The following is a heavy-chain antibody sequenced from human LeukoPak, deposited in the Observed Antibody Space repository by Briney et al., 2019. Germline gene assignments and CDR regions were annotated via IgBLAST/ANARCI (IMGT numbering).Heavy chain of an antibody. CDR1: GFTFNPYA. J-gene: IGHJ5*02. CDR3: AKDRPRRDGGSLNWFDP. D-gene: IGHD2-15*01. V-gene: IGHV3-30*18. Sequence: PGGSLRLSCAASGFTFNPYARSWVRRAPGKGLGGGAVYPYDGSNKYYADSVKGRFTISRDNSKNTLYLQMNSLRAEDTAVYYCAKDRPRRDGGSLNWFDPWGQGTLVTVSS. CDR2: YPYDGSNK.